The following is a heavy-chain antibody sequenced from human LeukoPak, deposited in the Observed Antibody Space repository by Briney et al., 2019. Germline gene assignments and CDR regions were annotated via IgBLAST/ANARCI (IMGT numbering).Heavy chain of an antibody. Sequence: PGRSLRLSCAASGFTFSSYGMHWVRQAPGKGLEWVAVKPYDGSNKYYADSVKGRFTISKDNSKNMLYLKMNSLRAEDTAVYYCAKGQAQDATLYYYYGMDVWGKGTTVTVSS. J-gene: IGHJ6*04. V-gene: IGHV3-30*18. D-gene: IGHD2-15*01. CDR2: KPYDGSNK. CDR1: GFTFSSYG. CDR3: AKGQAQDATLYYYYGMDV.